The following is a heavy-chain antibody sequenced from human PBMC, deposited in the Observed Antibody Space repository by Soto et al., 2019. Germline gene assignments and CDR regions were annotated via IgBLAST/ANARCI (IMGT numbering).Heavy chain of an antibody. CDR3: AQEGDLYRYTRSWFDP. CDR1: GFTFSSYA. D-gene: IGHD3-16*02. J-gene: IGHJ5*02. V-gene: IGHV3-23*01. Sequence: GGSLRLSCAASGFTFSSYAMSWVRQAPGKGLEWVSAISGSGGSTYYADSVKGRFTISRDNSKDTLYLQMNSLRAEDTAVYYCAQEGDLYRYTRSWFDPWGQGTLVTVSS. CDR2: ISGSGGST.